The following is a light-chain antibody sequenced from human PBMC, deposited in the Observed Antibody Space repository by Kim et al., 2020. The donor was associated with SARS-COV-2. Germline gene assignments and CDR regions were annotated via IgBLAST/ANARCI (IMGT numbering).Light chain of an antibody. CDR1: RGIHNY. CDR3: QKYNTAPWT. Sequence: ASVGDRVTISCRASRGIHNYLAWNQQKPGKVPKLLIYAASTLHSGVPSRFSGIGSGTDFTLIISSLQPEDVATYYFQKYNTAPWTFGQGTKVDIK. J-gene: IGKJ1*01. V-gene: IGKV1-27*01. CDR2: AAS.